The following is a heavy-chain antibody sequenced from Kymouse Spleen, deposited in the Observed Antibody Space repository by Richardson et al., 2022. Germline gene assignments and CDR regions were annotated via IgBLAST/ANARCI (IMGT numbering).Heavy chain of an antibody. Sequence: EVQLVESGGGLIQPGGSLRLSCAASGFTVSSNYMSWVRQAPGKGLEWVSVIYSCGSTYYADSVKGRFTISRDNSKNTLYLQMNSLRAEDTAVYYCARSSSGWGNWFDPWGQGTLVTVSS. J-gene: IGHJ5*02. V-gene: IGHV3-66*03. CDR3: ARSSSGWGNWFDP. CDR1: GFTVSSNY. CDR2: IYSCGST. D-gene: IGHD6-19*01.